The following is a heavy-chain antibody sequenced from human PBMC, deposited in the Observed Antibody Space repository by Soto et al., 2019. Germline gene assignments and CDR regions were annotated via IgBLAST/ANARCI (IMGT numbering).Heavy chain of an antibody. CDR2: INWNGGST. V-gene: IGHV3-20*01. CDR1: GFTFDDYG. D-gene: IGHD6-19*01. Sequence: GGSLRLSCAASGFTFDDYGMSWVRQAPGKGLEWVSGINWNGGSTGYADSVKGRFTISRDNAKNSLYLQMNSLRAEDTALYHCARGGGELAVAGTFVYYYYMDVWGKGTTVTVSS. J-gene: IGHJ6*03. CDR3: ARGGGELAVAGTFVYYYYMDV.